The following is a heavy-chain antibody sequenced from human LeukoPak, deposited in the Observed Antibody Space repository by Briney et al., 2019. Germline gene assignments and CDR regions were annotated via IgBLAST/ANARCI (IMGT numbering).Heavy chain of an antibody. J-gene: IGHJ4*02. CDR2: INPSGDSA. CDR3: AKSSTMIVVLTHGEFDY. Sequence: ASVKVSCKASGYAFTSYYIHWVRQAPGQGLEWMGIINPSGDSASYAQKFQGRVTMTRDTSTSTVYMELSSLRSEDTAVYYCAKSSTMIVVLTHGEFDYWGQGTLVTVSS. D-gene: IGHD3-22*01. V-gene: IGHV1-46*01. CDR1: GYAFTSYY.